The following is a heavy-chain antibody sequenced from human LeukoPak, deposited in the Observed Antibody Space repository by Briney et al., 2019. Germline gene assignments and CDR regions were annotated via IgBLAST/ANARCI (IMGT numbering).Heavy chain of an antibody. J-gene: IGHJ6*02. CDR1: GYTFTRSA. CDR3: AGDEVDYYGMDV. Sequence: EASVKVSCKASGYTFTRSALHWVRQAPGQRLEWMGWTSNYNGNTKYSEKFQGRVTITRDTSANIVYMELNSLRSQDTGVYYCAGDEVDYYGMDVWGQGTTITVSS. V-gene: IGHV1-3*04. CDR2: TSNYNGNT. D-gene: IGHD3-10*01.